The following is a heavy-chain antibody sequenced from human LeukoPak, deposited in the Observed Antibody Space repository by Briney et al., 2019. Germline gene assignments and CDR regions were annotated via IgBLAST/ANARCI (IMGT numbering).Heavy chain of an antibody. V-gene: IGHV3-48*02. CDR2: ISSSSSTI. Sequence: GGSLRLSCAASGFTFSSYSMNWVRQAPGKGLEWVSYISSSSSTIYYADSVKGRFTISRDNAKNSPYLQMNSLRDEDTAVYYCAREEAVGATTDFDYWGQGTLVTVSS. D-gene: IGHD1-26*01. CDR3: AREEAVGATTDFDY. J-gene: IGHJ4*02. CDR1: GFTFSSYS.